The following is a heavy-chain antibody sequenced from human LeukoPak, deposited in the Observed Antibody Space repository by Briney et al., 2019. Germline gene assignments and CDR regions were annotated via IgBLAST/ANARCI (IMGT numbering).Heavy chain of an antibody. V-gene: IGHV3-15*01. CDR3: TSVVWEPRGDY. J-gene: IGHJ4*02. CDR2: IKSKTDGGTT. CDR1: GFTFSSYG. D-gene: IGHD1-26*01. Sequence: GGSLRLSCAASGFTFSSYGMHWVRQAPGKGLEWVGRIKSKTDGGTTDYAAPVKGRFTISRDDSKNTLYLQMNSLKTEDTAVYYCTSVVWEPRGDYWGQGTLVTVSS.